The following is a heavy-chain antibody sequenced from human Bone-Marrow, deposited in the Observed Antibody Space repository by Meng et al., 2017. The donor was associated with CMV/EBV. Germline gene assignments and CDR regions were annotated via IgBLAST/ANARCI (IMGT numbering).Heavy chain of an antibody. V-gene: IGHV3-74*01. CDR1: GFTFSSYW. J-gene: IGHJ1*01. CDR3: ATKSGTSSYSPIER. Sequence: GESLKISCAASGFTFSSYWMHWVRQAPGKGLVWVSRINSDGSSTSYADSVKGRFTISRDNAKNTLYLQMNSLRVEDTALYYCATKSGTSSYSPIERWGQGSLVSVSS. D-gene: IGHD2-2*02. CDR2: INSDGSST.